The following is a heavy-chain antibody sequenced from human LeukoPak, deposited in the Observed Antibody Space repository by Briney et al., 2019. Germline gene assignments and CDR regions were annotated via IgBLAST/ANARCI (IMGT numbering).Heavy chain of an antibody. CDR1: GGSFSGYY. V-gene: IGHV4-34*01. J-gene: IGHJ4*02. CDR3: ARGITIFGVVLDY. D-gene: IGHD3-3*01. Sequence: SETLSLTCAVYGGSFSGYYWSWICQPPGKGLEWIGEINHSGSTNYNPSLKSRVTISVDTSKSQFSLKLSSVTAADTAVYYCARGITIFGVVLDYWGQGTLVTVSS. CDR2: INHSGST.